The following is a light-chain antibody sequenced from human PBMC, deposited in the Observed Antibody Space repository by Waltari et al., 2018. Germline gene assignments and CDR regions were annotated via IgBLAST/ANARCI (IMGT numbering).Light chain of an antibody. CDR2: AAS. V-gene: IGKV1-NL1*01. CDR1: EDIGNS. Sequence: DHQMTQSPSLLSASVGHRVTITCRASEDIGNSLAWYQQKPGKAPKLLLYAASTLESGVPSRFSGSGSGTAYTLTISSLQSEDFATYYCQQYYDTPRTFGGGTRVEIK. CDR3: QQYYDTPRT. J-gene: IGKJ4*02.